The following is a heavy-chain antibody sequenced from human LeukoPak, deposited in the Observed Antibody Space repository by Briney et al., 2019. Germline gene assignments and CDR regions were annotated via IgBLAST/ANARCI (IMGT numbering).Heavy chain of an antibody. J-gene: IGHJ4*02. Sequence: PGGSLRLSCAASGFTFSNAWMSWVRQAPGKGLEWIGRIKSKSDGGTADYAAPVIGRFTISRDKSKNTLYLQMHSVKTADTAVYYCTTGLAGNWGQGTLVTVSS. CDR1: GFTFSNAW. CDR3: TTGLAGN. CDR2: IKSKSDGGTA. V-gene: IGHV3-15*01. D-gene: IGHD6-19*01.